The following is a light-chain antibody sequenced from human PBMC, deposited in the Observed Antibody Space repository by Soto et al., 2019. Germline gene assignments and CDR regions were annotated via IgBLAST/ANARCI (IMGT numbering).Light chain of an antibody. J-gene: IGKJ1*01. CDR2: GAS. V-gene: IGKV3-20*01. CDR1: QSVSSTF. CDR3: QHYGTSPRGT. Sequence: DIVLTQSPGTLSLSPGERATLSCRASQSVSSTFFAWYQQKPGQAPRLLMFGASNRATGIPDRFSGSGSGTEFTLTISRLEPEDFAMYYCQHYGTSPRGTFGQGTKVDIK.